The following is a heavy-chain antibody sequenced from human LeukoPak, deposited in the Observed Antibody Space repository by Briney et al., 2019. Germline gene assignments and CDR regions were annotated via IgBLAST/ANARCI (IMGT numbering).Heavy chain of an antibody. CDR1: GGSISSGSYY. Sequence: SETLSLTCTVSGGSISSGSYYWSWIRQPAGKGLEWIGRIYTSGSTNYNPSLKSRVTISVDTSKDQFSLKLSSVTAADTAVYYCASFNEDTGFVDYWGQGTLVTVSS. D-gene: IGHD5-18*01. J-gene: IGHJ4*02. V-gene: IGHV4-61*02. CDR2: IYTSGST. CDR3: ASFNEDTGFVDY.